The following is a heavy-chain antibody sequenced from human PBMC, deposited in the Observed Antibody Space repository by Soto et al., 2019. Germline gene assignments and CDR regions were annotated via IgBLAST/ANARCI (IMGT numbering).Heavy chain of an antibody. CDR1: GGSISSYY. Sequence: SETLSLTCTVSGGSISSYYWSWIRQPPGKGLEWIGYIYYSGSTNYNPSLKSRFTISVDTSKNQFSLKLSSVTAADTAVYYCARGIGHTRYYGMDVWGQGTTVTVSS. D-gene: IGHD2-15*01. V-gene: IGHV4-59*01. CDR3: ARGIGHTRYYGMDV. J-gene: IGHJ6*02. CDR2: IYYSGST.